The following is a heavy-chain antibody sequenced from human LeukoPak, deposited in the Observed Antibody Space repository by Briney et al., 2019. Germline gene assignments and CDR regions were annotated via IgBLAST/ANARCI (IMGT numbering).Heavy chain of an antibody. Sequence: GESLKISCKGSGYSFTSYWIGWVRQMPGKGLEWMGMLYPGDSGARFSPSFQGRVTMSVDRSINTAYLQWSSLRASDTAMYYCATSREVAGSHAFDIWGQGTVVTVSS. CDR1: GYSFTSYW. CDR3: ATSREVAGSHAFDI. J-gene: IGHJ3*02. V-gene: IGHV5-51*01. D-gene: IGHD6-19*01. CDR2: LYPGDSGA.